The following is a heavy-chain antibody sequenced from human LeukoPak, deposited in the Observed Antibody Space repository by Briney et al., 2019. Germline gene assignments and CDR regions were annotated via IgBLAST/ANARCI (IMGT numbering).Heavy chain of an antibody. Sequence: GGSLRLSCAASGFIFSSYAMHWVRQAPGKGLEWVAVMSYVGSNKYYADSVKGRFTISRDNTKNTLYLQMNSLRAEDTAVYYCASVYYDSSGYYDQPFDYWGQGTLVTVSS. CDR1: GFIFSSYA. J-gene: IGHJ4*02. CDR2: MSYVGSNK. V-gene: IGHV3-30-3*01. D-gene: IGHD3-22*01. CDR3: ASVYYDSSGYYDQPFDY.